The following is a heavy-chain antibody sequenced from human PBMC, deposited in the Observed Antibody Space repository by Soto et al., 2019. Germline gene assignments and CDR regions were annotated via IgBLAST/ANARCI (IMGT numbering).Heavy chain of an antibody. V-gene: IGHV5-51*01. CDR1: GNSFNNW. J-gene: IGHJ6*02. D-gene: IGHD4-17*01. Sequence: GESLKISCKGLGNSFNNWIGWVRQVPGKGLEWMGVIYPGDSDTRYSPSFQGQVTISADKSISTAYLQWSSLKASDTAMYYCARLGYGDYDGFGYGMDVWGQGTTVTVSS. CDR3: ARLGYGDYDGFGYGMDV. CDR2: IYPGDSDT.